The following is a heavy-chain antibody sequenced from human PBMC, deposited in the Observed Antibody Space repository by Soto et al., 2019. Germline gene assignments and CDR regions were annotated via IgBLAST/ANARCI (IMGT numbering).Heavy chain of an antibody. Sequence: GGSLRLSCAASGFTFSSYAMSGVRQAPGKGLEWVSGISASGGSTYYADSVKGRFTISRDNSKNTLDLQMNSLGAEDTALYYCARAIPSWFDPWGQGTLVTVSS. V-gene: IGHV3-23*01. CDR2: ISASGGST. J-gene: IGHJ5*02. CDR3: ARAIPSWFDP. D-gene: IGHD2-21*01. CDR1: GFTFSSYA.